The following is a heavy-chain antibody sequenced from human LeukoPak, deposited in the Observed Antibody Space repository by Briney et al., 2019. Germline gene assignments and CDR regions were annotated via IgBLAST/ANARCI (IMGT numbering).Heavy chain of an antibody. CDR3: ATSHDVKTAPYDL. Sequence: PSETLSLTCTVSGGSSSSYYWSWVRQSPGKGLEWIGYIFTSGWTDYNPSLKSRVTMSVDTSKNQLSMELRFLTAADTAVYYCATSHDVKTAPYDLWGQGTLVTVSS. V-gene: IGHV4-4*09. D-gene: IGHD2-21*01. J-gene: IGHJ5*02. CDR2: IFTSGWT. CDR1: GGSSSSYY.